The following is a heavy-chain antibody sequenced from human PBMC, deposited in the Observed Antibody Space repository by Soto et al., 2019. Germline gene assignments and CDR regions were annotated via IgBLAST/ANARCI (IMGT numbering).Heavy chain of an antibody. J-gene: IGHJ5*02. D-gene: IGHD2-8*01. Sequence: QVQLQESGPGLVKPSETLSLTCTVSGGSISSYYWSWIRQPPGKGLEWIGYIYYSGSTNYNPSLVSRVTISVDTSKNQFSLKLSSVTAADTAVYYCAREGIVPTWGQGTLVTVSS. CDR3: AREGIVPT. CDR2: IYYSGST. V-gene: IGHV4-59*01. CDR1: GGSISSYY.